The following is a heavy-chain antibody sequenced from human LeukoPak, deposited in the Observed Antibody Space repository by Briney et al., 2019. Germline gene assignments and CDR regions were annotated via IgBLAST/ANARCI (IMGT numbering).Heavy chain of an antibody. CDR2: TWYDGSQN. V-gene: IGHV3-33*01. CDR1: GFSFSTHA. CDR3: ARFPSSVSWHPVGY. J-gene: IGHJ4*02. D-gene: IGHD3-22*01. Sequence: GGSLRLSCAASGFSFSTHAIHWVRQAPGKGLEWVTVTWYDGSQNFYADSVRGRFTVSRDNSKNTLYLQMNSLRAEDTAVYYCARFPSSVSWHPVGYWGQGTLVTVSS.